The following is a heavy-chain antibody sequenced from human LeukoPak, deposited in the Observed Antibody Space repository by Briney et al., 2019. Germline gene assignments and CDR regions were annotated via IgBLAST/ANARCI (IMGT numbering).Heavy chain of an antibody. CDR1: GYTFTSYG. J-gene: IGHJ3*02. D-gene: IGHD6-19*01. Sequence: ASVKVSCKASGYTFTSYGISWARQAPGQGLEWMGWISAYNGNTNYAQKLQGRVTMTTDTSTSTAYMELRSLRSDDTAVYYCASSSGWTSYDAFDIWGQGTMVTVSS. CDR2: ISAYNGNT. CDR3: ASSSGWTSYDAFDI. V-gene: IGHV1-18*01.